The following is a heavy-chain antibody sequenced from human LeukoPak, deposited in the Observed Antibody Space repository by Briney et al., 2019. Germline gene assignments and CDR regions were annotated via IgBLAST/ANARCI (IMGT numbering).Heavy chain of an antibody. CDR3: ARHFTTVTPWYFDY. J-gene: IGHJ4*02. CDR2: IYYSGST. D-gene: IGHD4-17*01. V-gene: IGHV4-39*01. Sequence: SETLSLTCTVSGGSISSSDYYWGWIRQPPGKGLEWIGSIYYSGSTYHNPSLKSRVTISIDTSKNQFSLRLTSATAADTAVYYCARHFTTVTPWYFDYWGQGTLVTVSS. CDR1: GGSISSSDYY.